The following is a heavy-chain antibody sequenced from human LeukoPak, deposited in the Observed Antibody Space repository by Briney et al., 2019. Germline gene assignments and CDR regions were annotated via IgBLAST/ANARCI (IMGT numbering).Heavy chain of an antibody. CDR2: IDSSSRTI. D-gene: IGHD3-16*01. J-gene: IGHJ4*02. CDR1: GVTLSSYS. Sequence: GGSLRLSCAASGVTLSSYSMNWVRQAPGKGLEWISFIDSSSRTIFYAESVKGRFTISRDNAKNSLFLQMNSLRAEDTAVYYCARRVPNQVITDYFDYWGQGTLVTVSS. V-gene: IGHV3-48*04. CDR3: ARRVPNQVITDYFDY.